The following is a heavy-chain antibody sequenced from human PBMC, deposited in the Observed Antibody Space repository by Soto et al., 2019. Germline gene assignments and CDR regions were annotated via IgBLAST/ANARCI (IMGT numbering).Heavy chain of an antibody. D-gene: IGHD6-13*01. V-gene: IGHV2-5*02. CDR1: GFSFTTDGMG. Sequence: QITLKESGPTLVKPTQTLTLTCTFSGFSFTTDGMGVGWIRQPPGKALEWLALIYWDDDKRYSPSLKSRLTITKDASRNQVVLTNMDPADTATYYCAHLYWAAPGTRYYFDYWGQGTLVTVSS. J-gene: IGHJ4*02. CDR3: AHLYWAAPGTRYYFDY. CDR2: IYWDDDK.